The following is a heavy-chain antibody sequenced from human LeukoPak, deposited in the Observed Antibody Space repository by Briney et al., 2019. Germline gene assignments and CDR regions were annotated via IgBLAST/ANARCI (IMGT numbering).Heavy chain of an antibody. CDR3: ARGEALWFGDPYYMDV. CDR2: INPSGGST. J-gene: IGHJ6*03. CDR1: GYTFTSYY. V-gene: IGHV1-46*01. Sequence: ASVKVSCKASGYTFTSYYMHWVRQAPGQGLEWMGIINPSGGSTSYAQKFQGRVTMTRDMSTATVYMELSSLRSEDTAVYYCARGEALWFGDPYYMDVWGRGTTVTVSS. D-gene: IGHD3-10*01.